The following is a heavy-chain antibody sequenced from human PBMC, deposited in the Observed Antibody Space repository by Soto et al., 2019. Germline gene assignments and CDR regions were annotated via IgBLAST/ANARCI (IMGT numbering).Heavy chain of an antibody. V-gene: IGHV4-59*08. Sequence: PSETLSHTCTFSGCSISSYYWSWIRQPTGKGLEWIGYIYYSGSTNYNPSLKSRVTISVDTSKNQFSLKLSSVTAADTAVYYCARRYGDCFDYWGQGTLVTVSS. D-gene: IGHD4-17*01. CDR1: GCSISSYY. CDR3: ARRYGDCFDY. J-gene: IGHJ4*02. CDR2: IYYSGST.